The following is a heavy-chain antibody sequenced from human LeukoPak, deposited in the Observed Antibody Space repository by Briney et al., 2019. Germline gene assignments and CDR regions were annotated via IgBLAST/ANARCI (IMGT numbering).Heavy chain of an antibody. V-gene: IGHV1-8*01. J-gene: IGHJ5*02. CDR3: ARAWMGGSSSYVMRTGTDNWFDP. Sequence: ASVKVSCKASGYTFTSYDINWVRQATGQGLEWMGWMNPNSGNTGYAQKFQGRVTMTRNTSISTAYMELSSLRSEDTAVYYCARAWMGGSSSYVMRTGTDNWFDPWGQGTLVTVSS. CDR2: MNPNSGNT. D-gene: IGHD6-6*01. CDR1: GYTFTSYD.